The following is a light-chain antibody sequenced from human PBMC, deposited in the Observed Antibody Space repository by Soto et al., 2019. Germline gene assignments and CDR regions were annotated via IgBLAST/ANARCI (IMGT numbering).Light chain of an antibody. CDR1: SSDVGGYNY. CDR2: EVS. Sequence: QSHLTQPASVSGSPGRSITIACTGTSSDVGGYNYVSWYQQHPGKAPKLMIYEVSNRPSGVSIRFSGSKSGNTASLTISGLQAEDEADYYCSSYTSSTSLDVFGTGTKVTVL. CDR3: SSYTSSTSLDV. J-gene: IGLJ1*01. V-gene: IGLV2-14*01.